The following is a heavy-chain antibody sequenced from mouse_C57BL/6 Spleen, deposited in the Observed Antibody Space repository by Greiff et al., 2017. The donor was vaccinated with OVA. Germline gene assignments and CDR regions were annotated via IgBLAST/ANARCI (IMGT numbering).Heavy chain of an antibody. CDR2: IDPETGGT. D-gene: IGHD1-1*01. CDR1: GYTFTDYE. V-gene: IGHV1-15*01. J-gene: IGHJ4*01. Sequence: QVQLQQSGAELVRPGASVTLSCKASGYTFTDYEMHWVKQTPVHGLEWIGAIDPETGGTAYNQKFKGKAILTADKSSSTAYMELRSLTSEDSAVYYCTRRGYGSSYVDYYAMDYWGQGTSVTVSS. CDR3: TRRGYGSSYVDYYAMDY.